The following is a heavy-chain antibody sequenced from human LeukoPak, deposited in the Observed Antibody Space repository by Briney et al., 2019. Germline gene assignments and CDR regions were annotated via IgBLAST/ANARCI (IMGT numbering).Heavy chain of an antibody. CDR1: GYTFTSYY. V-gene: IGHV1-46*01. Sequence: GASVKVSCKASGYTFTSYYMHWVRQAPGQGLEWMGIINPSGGSTSYAQKFQGRVTMPRDMSTSTDYMDLSSLRSGDTAVYYCARDNSVEDTAWWFDPWGQGTLVTVSS. CDR2: INPSGGST. CDR3: ARDNSVEDTAWWFDP. J-gene: IGHJ5*02. D-gene: IGHD4-23*01.